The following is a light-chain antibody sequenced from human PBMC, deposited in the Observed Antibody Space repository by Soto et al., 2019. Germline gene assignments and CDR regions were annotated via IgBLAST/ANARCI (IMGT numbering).Light chain of an antibody. Sequence: DIVLTQSPGTLSLSPGERGTLSCRASQSVGSNLAWYQHKPGQAPRLLIYDASTRATGVPATFSGSGSGTECTLTISSLQSDDFAIYYCQHYNMWPHMLSFGGGTKVEIK. J-gene: IGKJ4*01. CDR1: QSVGSN. CDR2: DAS. CDR3: QHYNMWPHMLS. V-gene: IGKV3-15*01.